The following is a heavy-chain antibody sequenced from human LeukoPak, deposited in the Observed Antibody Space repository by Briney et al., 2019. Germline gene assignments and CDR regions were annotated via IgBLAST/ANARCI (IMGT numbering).Heavy chain of an antibody. CDR3: AKDHVYSSGWTTDFDY. J-gene: IGHJ4*02. CDR1: GFTFSSYA. Sequence: GGSLRLSCVASGFTFSSYAMSWVRQAPGKGLEWVSAISGSGGSTYSADSVKGRFTISRDNSKNTLYLQMNSLRAEDTAVYYCAKDHVYSSGWTTDFDYWGQGTLVTVSS. CDR2: ISGSGGST. V-gene: IGHV3-23*01. D-gene: IGHD6-19*01.